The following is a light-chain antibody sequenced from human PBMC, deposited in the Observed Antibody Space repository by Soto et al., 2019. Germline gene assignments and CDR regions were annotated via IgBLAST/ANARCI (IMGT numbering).Light chain of an antibody. Sequence: EIVLTQSPGTLSLSPGERATLSCRASQNVRTNYLAWFQHKPGQAPRLLIYGASSRATGIPDRFSGSGSGTDFTLTINRLEPEDFAVYFCQQYSDSPLTFGCGTKVEIK. CDR1: QNVRTNY. V-gene: IGKV3-20*01. CDR2: GAS. CDR3: QQYSDSPLT. J-gene: IGKJ4*01.